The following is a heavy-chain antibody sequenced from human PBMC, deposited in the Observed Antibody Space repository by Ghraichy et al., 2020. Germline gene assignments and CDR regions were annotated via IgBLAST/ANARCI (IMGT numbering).Heavy chain of an antibody. Sequence: SETLSLTCAVYGGSFSGYYWSWIRQPPGKGLEWIGEINHSGSTNYNPSLKSRVTISVDTSKNQFSLKLSSVTAADTAVYYCARGVSTMIRTKVGVWFDPWGQGTLVTVSS. CDR3: ARGVSTMIRTKVGVWFDP. V-gene: IGHV4-34*01. CDR2: INHSGST. D-gene: IGHD3-22*01. J-gene: IGHJ5*02. CDR1: GGSFSGYY.